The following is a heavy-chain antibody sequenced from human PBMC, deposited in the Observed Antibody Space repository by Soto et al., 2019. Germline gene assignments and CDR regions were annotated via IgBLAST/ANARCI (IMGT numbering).Heavy chain of an antibody. J-gene: IGHJ4*02. CDR2: IDPSESYT. CDR3: ARHPAYYYDSSGYLFDY. CDR1: GYSFTSYW. Sequence: GESLKISCKGSGYSFTSYWISWVRQMPGKGLEWMGRIDPSESYTNYSPSFQGHVTISADKYISTAYLQWSSLKASDTAMYYCARHPAYYYDSSGYLFDYWGQGTLVTVSS. V-gene: IGHV5-10-1*01. D-gene: IGHD3-22*01.